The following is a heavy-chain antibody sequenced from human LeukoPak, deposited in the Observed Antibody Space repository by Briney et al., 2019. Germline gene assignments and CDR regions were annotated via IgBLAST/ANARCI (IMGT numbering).Heavy chain of an antibody. CDR3: ARGGSSDGFPYYFDY. CDR2: INPNRGVT. Sequence: ASVKVSCKASGYTLTDYFLHWVRQAPGQGLEWMGWINPNRGVTNYAQKFLGRVTMTRDTSIDTAYMDLSSLRSDDTAVYYCARGGSSDGFPYYFDYWGLGTLVTVSS. D-gene: IGHD5-18*01. CDR1: GYTLTDYF. J-gene: IGHJ4*02. V-gene: IGHV1-2*02.